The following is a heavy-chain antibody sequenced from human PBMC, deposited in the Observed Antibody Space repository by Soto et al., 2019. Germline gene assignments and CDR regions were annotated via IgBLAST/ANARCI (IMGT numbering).Heavy chain of an antibody. CDR3: ARKHYYDTSGYLFDY. J-gene: IGHJ4*02. CDR1: GFTFSAFW. Sequence: PGGSLRLSCAASGFTFSAFWMHWVRQAPGKGLVWVSRINSDGSSTTYADSVQGRFTISRDNAKNTLYLQMNSLRAEDTAVYYCARKHYYDTSGYLFDYWGQGTLVTVSS. V-gene: IGHV3-74*01. D-gene: IGHD3-22*01. CDR2: INSDGSST.